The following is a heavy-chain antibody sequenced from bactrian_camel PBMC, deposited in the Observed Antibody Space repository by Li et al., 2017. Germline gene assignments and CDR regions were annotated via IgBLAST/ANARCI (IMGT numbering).Heavy chain of an antibody. CDR1: GLPHSSYC. CDR3: AAADTKTALQALGLMTSSTERGIYNY. Sequence: QLVESGGGSVQAGESLTLSCAVSGLPHSSYCLGWFRQAPGKEREAVTAIDKRGTTVYADSVKGRFTISFDNAKNILYLQMNDLKPEDTAAYTCAAADTKTALQALGLMTSSTERGIYNYWGHGTQVTVS. V-gene: IGHV3S67*01. D-gene: IGHD3*01. CDR2: IDKRGTT. J-gene: IGHJ4*01.